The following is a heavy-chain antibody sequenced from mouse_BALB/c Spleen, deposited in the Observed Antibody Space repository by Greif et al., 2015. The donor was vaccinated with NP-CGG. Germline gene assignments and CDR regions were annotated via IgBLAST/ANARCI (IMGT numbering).Heavy chain of an antibody. CDR1: GFTFTDYY. CDR2: IRNKPKGYTT. CDR3: ARDINYDDIYWFFDV. Sequence: EVKLVESGGGLVQPGGSLRLSCATSGFTFTDYYMSWVRQPPGKALEWLGFIRNKPKGYTTEYSASVKGRFTISRDNSQSILCLQMNTLRAEDSATYYCARDINYDDIYWFFDVWGAGTTVTVSS. J-gene: IGHJ1*01. D-gene: IGHD2-4*01. V-gene: IGHV7-3*02.